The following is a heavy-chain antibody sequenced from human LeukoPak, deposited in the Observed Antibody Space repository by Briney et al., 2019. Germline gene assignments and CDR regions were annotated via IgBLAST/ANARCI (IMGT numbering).Heavy chain of an antibody. CDR2: IQQDGSEK. Sequence: GGSLRLSCAASGFTFNYYWLTWVRQAPGKGLEWVANIQQDGSEKYYVDSVKGRFIISRDNAKNSLYLQMNSLRAEDTAVYYCARVRKLRTRGVMDPLDYWGQGTLVTVSS. J-gene: IGHJ4*02. D-gene: IGHD3-10*01. CDR1: GFTFNYYW. CDR3: ARVRKLRTRGVMDPLDY. V-gene: IGHV3-7*01.